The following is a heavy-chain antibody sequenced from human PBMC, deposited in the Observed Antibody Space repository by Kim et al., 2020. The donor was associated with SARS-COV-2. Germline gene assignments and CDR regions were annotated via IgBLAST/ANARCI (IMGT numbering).Heavy chain of an antibody. CDR2: IKQDGSEK. J-gene: IGHJ4*02. V-gene: IGHV3-7*01. CDR1: GFTFSSYW. Sequence: GGSLRLSCAASGFTFSSYWMSWVRQAPGKGLEWVANIKQDGSEKYYVDSVKGRFTIYRDNAKNSLYLQMNSLRAEDPAVYYCAREGRYFDWLSSKNFGFDYWGQGTLVTVSS. CDR3: AREGRYFDWLSSKNFGFDY. D-gene: IGHD3-9*01.